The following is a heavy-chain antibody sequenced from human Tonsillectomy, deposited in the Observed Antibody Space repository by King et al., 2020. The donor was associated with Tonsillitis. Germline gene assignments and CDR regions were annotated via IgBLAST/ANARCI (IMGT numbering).Heavy chain of an antibody. Sequence: AQLVQSGGGLVQPGGSLRLSCAASVFTFSSFEMNWVRQAPGKGLEGVSYISRSGITIDYADSVKGRFTISRDNAKNSLYLQMNSLRAEDTAVYYCAREYSSSSGRAFDIWGQGTMVTVSS. D-gene: IGHD6-6*01. CDR1: VFTFSSFE. V-gene: IGHV3-48*03. CDR2: ISRSGITI. J-gene: IGHJ3*02. CDR3: AREYSSSSGRAFDI.